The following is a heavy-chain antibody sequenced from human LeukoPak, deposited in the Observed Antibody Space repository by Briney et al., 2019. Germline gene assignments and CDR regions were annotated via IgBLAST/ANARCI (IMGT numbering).Heavy chain of an antibody. D-gene: IGHD6-19*01. V-gene: IGHV3-21*06. CDR2: ISSSSSYI. CDR1: GFTFSRYR. CDR3: ARVGYSSGWRAPDFDY. Sequence: GGSLRRSCAASGFTFSRYRMIWVRQAPGRGLEWVSSISSSSSYINYADSVKGRLTISRDNAKNSLYLQMNSLRAEDTAVYYCARVGYSSGWRAPDFDYWGQGTLSPSPQ. J-gene: IGHJ4*02.